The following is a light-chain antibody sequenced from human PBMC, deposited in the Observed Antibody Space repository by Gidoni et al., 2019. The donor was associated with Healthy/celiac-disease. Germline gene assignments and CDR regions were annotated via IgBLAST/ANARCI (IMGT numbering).Light chain of an antibody. J-gene: IGKJ2*01. Sequence: DIKMTQSPSSLSASVGDRVNITCLASQSISSYLNWYQQKPGKAPKLLIYAASSLQSGVPSRFSGSGSGTDFTLTISSLQPEDFATYYCQQSYSTPYTFGQGTKLEI. CDR3: QQSYSTPYT. CDR1: QSISSY. V-gene: IGKV1-39*01. CDR2: AAS.